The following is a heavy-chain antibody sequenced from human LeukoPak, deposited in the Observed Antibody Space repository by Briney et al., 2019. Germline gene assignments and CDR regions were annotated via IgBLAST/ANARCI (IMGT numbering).Heavy chain of an antibody. CDR2: INHSGSN. D-gene: IGHD6-13*01. CDR1: GGSFSGYY. CDR3: ARVWSSSRPSSSDY. J-gene: IGHJ4*02. Sequence: SETLSLTCAVFGGSFSGYYWSWIRQPPGKGLEWIGGINHSGSNNYNPSLKSRVTIPVDTSKNQYSLTLSSVTGAYTAVYHCARVWSSSRPSSSDYWGQGTLVTVSS. V-gene: IGHV4-34*01.